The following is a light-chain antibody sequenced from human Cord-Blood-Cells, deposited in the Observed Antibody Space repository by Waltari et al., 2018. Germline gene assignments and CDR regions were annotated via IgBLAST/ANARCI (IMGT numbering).Light chain of an antibody. CDR3: QQYDNRRLT. Sequence: DIQMTQSPSSLSASVGDRVTITCQASQDISNYLNWYQQKPGKAPKLLIYDASNLETGVPSRFSGSGSGTDFTVTISSLQPEDIATYYGQQYDNRRLTFGGGTKVEIK. CDR2: DAS. CDR1: QDISNY. J-gene: IGKJ4*01. V-gene: IGKV1-33*01.